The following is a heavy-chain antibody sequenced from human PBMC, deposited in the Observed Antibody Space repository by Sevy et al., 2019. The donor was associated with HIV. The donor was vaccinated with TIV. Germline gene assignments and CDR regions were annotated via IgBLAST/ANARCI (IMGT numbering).Heavy chain of an antibody. D-gene: IGHD3-9*01. CDR2: IYYSGSP. CDR3: ARHVLVRYFDEGNWFDP. CDR1: GGSISSSSYY. V-gene: IGHV4-39*01. Sequence: SETLSLTCTVSGGSISSSSYYWGWSRQPPGKGLEWIGSIYYSGSPYYNPSLKSRVTISVDTSKNQFSLKLSSVTAADRAVYYCARHVLVRYFDEGNWFDPWGQGTLVTVSS. J-gene: IGHJ5*02.